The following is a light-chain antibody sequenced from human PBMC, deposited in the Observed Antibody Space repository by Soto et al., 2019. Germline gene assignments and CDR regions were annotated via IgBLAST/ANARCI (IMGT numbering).Light chain of an antibody. J-gene: IGKJ1*01. CDR3: QQYNSYPWT. CDR1: QSINSW. V-gene: IGKV1-5*03. CDR2: KAS. Sequence: DIQMTQSPSTLSASVGDRVTMTCRASQSINSWLAWYQQKPGKAPKVLIYKASSLESGVPSRFSGSGSGTEFTLTISSLQPDDFATYYCQQYNSYPWTFGQGTKVEIK.